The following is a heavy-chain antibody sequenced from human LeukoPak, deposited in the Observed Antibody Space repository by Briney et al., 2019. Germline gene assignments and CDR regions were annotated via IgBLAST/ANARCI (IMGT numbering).Heavy chain of an antibody. Sequence: GGSLRLFCAASGFTFGSYAMHWVRQAPGKGLEWVAVISYDGSNKYYADSVKGRFTISRDNAKNSLYLQMNSLRDEDTAVYYCASSGSYRFDYWGQGTLVTVSS. D-gene: IGHD1-26*01. J-gene: IGHJ4*02. CDR3: ASSGSYRFDY. CDR2: ISYDGSNK. V-gene: IGHV3-30-3*01. CDR1: GFTFGSYA.